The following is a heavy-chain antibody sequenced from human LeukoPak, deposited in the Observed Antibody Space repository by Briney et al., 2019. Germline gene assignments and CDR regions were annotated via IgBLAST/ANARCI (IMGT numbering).Heavy chain of an antibody. Sequence: PGGSLRLSCAASGFTFDDYAMHWVRQAPGKGLEWVSGISWNSGSIGYADSVKGRFTISRDNAKNSLYLQMNSLRAEDTALYYRAKSHKRWVKGTFGIFDYWGQGTLVTVSS. J-gene: IGHJ4*02. CDR2: ISWNSGSI. V-gene: IGHV3-9*01. CDR1: GFTFDDYA. D-gene: IGHD1-14*01. CDR3: AKSHKRWVKGTFGIFDY.